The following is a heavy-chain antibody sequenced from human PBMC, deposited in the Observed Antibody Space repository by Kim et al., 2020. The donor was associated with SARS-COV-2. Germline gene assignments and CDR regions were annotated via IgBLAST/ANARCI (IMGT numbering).Heavy chain of an antibody. CDR2: INPITGGT. CDR3: ARGGIVGGTAPPFEY. CDR1: GYALTHYH. D-gene: IGHD6-19*01. Sequence: ASVKVSCKASGYALTHYHMHWMRQAPGQGLEWMGVINPITGGTTYAPKFQGRVTMTTDAPTNTAYMELNSLRSDDTAVFYCARGGIVGGTAPPFEYWGQGTLVPVSS. V-gene: IGHV1-46*01. J-gene: IGHJ4*02.